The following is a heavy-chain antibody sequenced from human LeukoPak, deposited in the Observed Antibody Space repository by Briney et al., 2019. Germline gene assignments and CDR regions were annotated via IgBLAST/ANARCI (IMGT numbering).Heavy chain of an antibody. CDR1: GFTFSSYA. CDR2: ISGSGGST. V-gene: IGHV3-23*01. Sequence: GGSLRLSCAASGFTFSSYAMSWVRQAPGKGLEWVSAISGSGGSTYYADSVKGRFTISRDNSRNTLYVQMNSLRAEDTAVYYCAKDPLPYSGSYYPFDYWGQGTLVTVSS. CDR3: AKDPLPYSGSYYPFDY. D-gene: IGHD1-26*01. J-gene: IGHJ4*02.